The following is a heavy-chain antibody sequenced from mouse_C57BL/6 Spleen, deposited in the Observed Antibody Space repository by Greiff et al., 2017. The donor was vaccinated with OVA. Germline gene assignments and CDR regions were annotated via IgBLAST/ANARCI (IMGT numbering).Heavy chain of an antibody. V-gene: IGHV1-69*01. CDR2: IDPSDSYT. J-gene: IGHJ3*01. D-gene: IGHD2-3*01. Sequence: QVQLQQPGAELVMPGASVKLSCKASGYTFTSYWMHWVKQRPGQGLEWIGEIDPSDSYTNYNQKFKGKSTLTVDKSSSTAYMQLSSLTSEDSAVYYCALYDPFAYWGQGTLVTVSA. CDR1: GYTFTSYW. CDR3: ALYDPFAY.